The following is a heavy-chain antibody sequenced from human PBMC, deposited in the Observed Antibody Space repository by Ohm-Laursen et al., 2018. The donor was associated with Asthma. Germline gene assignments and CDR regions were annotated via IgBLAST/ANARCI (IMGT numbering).Heavy chain of an antibody. D-gene: IGHD4-17*01. CDR2: IWYDGSNK. Sequence: SLRLSCAASGFTFRSYAMHWVRQAPGKGLEWVAVIWYDGSNKYYADSVKGRFTISRDNSKNTLYLQMNNLRADDTAVYYCARDPPVTTVTTGEYFDFWGHGTPVTVSS. J-gene: IGHJ4*01. V-gene: IGHV3-33*08. CDR1: GFTFRSYA. CDR3: ARDPPVTTVTTGEYFDF.